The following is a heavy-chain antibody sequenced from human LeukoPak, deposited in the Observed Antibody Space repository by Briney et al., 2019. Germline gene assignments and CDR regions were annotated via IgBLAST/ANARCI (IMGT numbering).Heavy chain of an antibody. V-gene: IGHV3-11*05. CDR2: ISSSSSYT. D-gene: IGHD3-22*01. CDR1: GFTFSDYY. CDR3: ARGRDYYDSSGYYYAFEY. Sequence: GGSLRLSCAASGFTFSDYYMRWIRHAPGEGLEWVSYISSSSSYTNYADSVKGRFTISRDNAKNSLYLQMNSLRAEDTAVYYCARGRDYYDSSGYYYAFEYWGQGTLVTVSS. J-gene: IGHJ4*02.